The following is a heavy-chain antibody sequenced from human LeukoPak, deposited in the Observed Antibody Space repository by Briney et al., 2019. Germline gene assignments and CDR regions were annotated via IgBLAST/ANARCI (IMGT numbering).Heavy chain of an antibody. CDR2: ISSSGSTI. CDR1: GFTFSSYE. CDR3: AELGITMNGDY. J-gene: IGHJ6*04. D-gene: IGHD3-10*02. Sequence: GGSLRLSCAASGFTFSSYEMNWVRQAPGKGLEWVSYISSSGSTIYYADSVKGRFTISRDNAKNSLYLQMNSLRAEDTAVYYCAELGITMNGDYWGKGTTVTISS. V-gene: IGHV3-48*03.